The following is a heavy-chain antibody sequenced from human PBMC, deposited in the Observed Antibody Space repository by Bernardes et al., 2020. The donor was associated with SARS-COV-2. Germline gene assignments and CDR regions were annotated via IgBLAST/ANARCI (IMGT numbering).Heavy chain of an antibody. D-gene: IGHD5-18*01. V-gene: IGHV3-74*01. CDR1: GFSFSSSW. CDR3: TTLPGYSSYDY. Sequence: VGSLILSCAASGFSFSSSWMHWVRQAPGKGLDWVAHIDPAGTYTNYAGSVQGRFTISRDNARDTLYLQMNSLRDEDTAVYFCTTLPGYSSYDYWGQGTLVTVSS. CDR2: IDPAGTYT. J-gene: IGHJ4*02.